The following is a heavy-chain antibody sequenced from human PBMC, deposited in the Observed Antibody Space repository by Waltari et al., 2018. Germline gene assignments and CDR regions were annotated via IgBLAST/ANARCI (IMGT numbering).Heavy chain of an antibody. CDR3: AKDGSSGWYGFDY. CDR1: GFTISSNY. V-gene: IGHV3-53*01. D-gene: IGHD6-19*01. CDR2: IYSGGST. J-gene: IGHJ4*02. Sequence: EVQLVESGGGLVQPGGSLRLSCAASGFTISSNYMSWVRQASGKGLAWDSVIYSGGSTYYADSVKGRFTISRDNSKNTLYLQMNSLRAEDTAVYYCAKDGSSGWYGFDYWGQGTLVTVSS.